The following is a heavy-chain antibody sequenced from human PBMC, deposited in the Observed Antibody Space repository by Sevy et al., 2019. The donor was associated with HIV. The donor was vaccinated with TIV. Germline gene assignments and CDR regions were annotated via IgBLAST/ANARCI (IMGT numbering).Heavy chain of an antibody. V-gene: IGHV1-2*02. CDR3: VRDDRDGYFEH. Sequence: ASVKVSCKASGYTFTGYYMHWTRQAPGRGLEWMGWINPDSGDPTYAPKFQGRVTLTRDTSINTAYMDLRRLKSDDTAVYYCVRDDRDGYFEHWGQGTLVTVSS. CDR1: GYTFTGYY. CDR2: INPDSGDP. J-gene: IGHJ4*02.